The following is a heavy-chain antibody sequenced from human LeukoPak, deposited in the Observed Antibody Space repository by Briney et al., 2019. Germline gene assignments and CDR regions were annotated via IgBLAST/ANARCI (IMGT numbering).Heavy chain of an antibody. D-gene: IGHD5-18*01. V-gene: IGHV4-59*01. Sequence: SETLSLTCSVSGVSISSYYWSWIRQPPGKGLEWIGYIFYSGSTNYNPSLKSRVTISADTSKNQFSLKLSSVTAADTAVYYCARGGYIYGSRGNWFDPWGQGTLVTVSS. CDR2: IFYSGST. CDR3: ARGGYIYGSRGNWFDP. CDR1: GVSISSYY. J-gene: IGHJ5*02.